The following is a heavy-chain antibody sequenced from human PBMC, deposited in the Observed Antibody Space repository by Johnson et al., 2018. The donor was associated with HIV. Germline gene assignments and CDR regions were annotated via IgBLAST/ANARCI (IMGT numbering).Heavy chain of an antibody. Sequence: QVQLVESGGGVVQPGRSLRLSCAASGFSLSSYAMHWVRQAPGKGLEWVALMSFDGSNKYYADSVKGRFTISRDNSKNTLYLQMNSLIPEDTAVYYCCYGSGTYDGPAFDIWGQGTVVIVSS. D-gene: IGHD3-10*01. CDR3: CYGSGTYDGPAFDI. CDR1: GFSLSSYA. CDR2: MSFDGSNK. J-gene: IGHJ3*02. V-gene: IGHV3-30*04.